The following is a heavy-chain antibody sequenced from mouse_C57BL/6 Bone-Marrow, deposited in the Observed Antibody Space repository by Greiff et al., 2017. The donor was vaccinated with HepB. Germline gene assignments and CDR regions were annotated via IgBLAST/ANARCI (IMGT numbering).Heavy chain of an antibody. J-gene: IGHJ3*01. Sequence: EVQLQQSGTVLARPGASVKMSCKTSGYTFTSYWMHWVKQRPGQGLEWIGAIYPGNSDTSYNQKFKGKAKLTAVTSASTAYMQLSSLTNEDSAVYYCTRSRYYGSWFAYWGQGTLVTVSA. CDR2: IYPGNSDT. CDR3: TRSRYYGSWFAY. D-gene: IGHD1-1*01. V-gene: IGHV1-5*01. CDR1: GYTFTSYW.